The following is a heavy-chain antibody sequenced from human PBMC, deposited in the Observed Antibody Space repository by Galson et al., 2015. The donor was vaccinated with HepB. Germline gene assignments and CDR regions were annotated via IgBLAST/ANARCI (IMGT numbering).Heavy chain of an antibody. J-gene: IGHJ3*02. CDR2: IYYSGST. CDR3: ARPTQNENAFDI. Sequence: ETLSLTCTVSGGSISSSSYYWGWIRQPPGKGLEWIGSIYYSGSTYYNPSLKSRVTISVDTSKNQFSLKLSSVTAADTAVYYCARPTQNENAFDIRGQGTMVTVSS. V-gene: IGHV4-39*01. D-gene: IGHD1-1*01. CDR1: GGSISSSSYY.